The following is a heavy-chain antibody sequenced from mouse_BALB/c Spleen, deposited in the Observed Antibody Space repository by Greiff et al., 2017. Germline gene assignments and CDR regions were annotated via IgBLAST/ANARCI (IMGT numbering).Heavy chain of an antibody. CDR1: GFTFSSYG. V-gene: IGHV5-6*01. D-gene: IGHD1-1*01. Sequence: EVQRVESGGDLVKPGGSLKLSCAASGFTFSSYGMSWVRQTPDKRLEWVATISSGGSYTYYPDSVKGRFTISRDNAKNTLYLQMSSLKSEDTAMYYCARHITTVVATDYAMDYWGQGTSVTVSS. CDR3: ARHITTVVATDYAMDY. J-gene: IGHJ4*01. CDR2: ISSGGSYT.